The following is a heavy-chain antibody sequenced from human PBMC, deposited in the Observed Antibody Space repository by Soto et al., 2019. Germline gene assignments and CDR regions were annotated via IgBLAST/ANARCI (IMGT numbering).Heavy chain of an antibody. CDR1: GGTFGSYS. D-gene: IGHD3-22*01. Sequence: SVKVSCKASGGTFGSYSISWVREEHGQGLEWMGGIIPIFDITNYAQKFQGRVTITADESTSTAYMELSSLGSDDTAVYYCARPDEGGYSSNHHYYYALDVWGQGTTVTVSS. CDR3: ARPDEGGYSSNHHYYYALDV. V-gene: IGHV1-69*13. J-gene: IGHJ6*02. CDR2: IIPIFDIT.